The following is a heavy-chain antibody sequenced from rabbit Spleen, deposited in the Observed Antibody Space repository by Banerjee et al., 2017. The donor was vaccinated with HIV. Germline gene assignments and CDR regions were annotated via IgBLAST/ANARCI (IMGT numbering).Heavy chain of an antibody. Sequence: QEQLEESRGDLVKPEGSLTLTCTASEFTISNNYWMSWVRQAPGKGLEWIGTISGGGYIYYASWAKGRFTISKTSSTTVTLQMTSLTAADTATYFCARDLPTVIGWNLNLWGQGTLVTVS. CDR1: EFTISNNYW. V-gene: IGHV1S45*01. CDR2: ISGGGYI. CDR3: ARDLPTVIGWNLNL. D-gene: IGHD2-1*01. J-gene: IGHJ4*01.